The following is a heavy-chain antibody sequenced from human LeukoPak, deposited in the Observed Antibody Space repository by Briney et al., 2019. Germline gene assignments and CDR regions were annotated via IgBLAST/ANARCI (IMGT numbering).Heavy chain of an antibody. Sequence: GGSLRLSCAASGFTFSSYAMSWVRQAPEKGLEWVSAISGSGGSTYYADSVKGRFTISRDNSKNTLYLQMNSLRAEDTAVYYCASVDYDFWSGVFDYWDQGTLVTVSS. CDR2: ISGSGGST. V-gene: IGHV3-23*01. CDR3: ASVDYDFWSGVFDY. D-gene: IGHD3-3*01. J-gene: IGHJ4*02. CDR1: GFTFSSYA.